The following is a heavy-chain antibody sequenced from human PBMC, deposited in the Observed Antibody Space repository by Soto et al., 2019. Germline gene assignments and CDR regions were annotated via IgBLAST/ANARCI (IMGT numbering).Heavy chain of an antibody. CDR1: GFTFSSYA. CDR3: ARDKSPYSSGWHNRPFAY. Sequence: QVQLVESGGGVVQPGRSLRLSCAASGFTFSSYAMHWVRQAPGKGLEWVAVISYDGSNKYYADSVKGRFTISRDNSKNTLYLQMNSWRAEARAVYSGARDKSPYSSGWHNRPFAYWGQGTLVTVSS. V-gene: IGHV3-30-3*01. J-gene: IGHJ4*02. CDR2: ISYDGSNK. D-gene: IGHD6-19*01.